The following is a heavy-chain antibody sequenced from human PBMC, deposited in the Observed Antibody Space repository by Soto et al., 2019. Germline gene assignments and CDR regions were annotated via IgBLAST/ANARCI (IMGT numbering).Heavy chain of an antibody. J-gene: IGHJ4*02. Sequence: VQLMQSGAEVKQPGSSVKVSCKASGGTFSSHSINWVRQAPGQGLEWMRGIITLFGTANYAQNFQGRVTITADQSTSTAYMELNSLRSDDTAVYYCAREVGYGDFSAALLDWGQGTLVTVSS. CDR3: AREVGYGDFSAALLD. CDR1: GGTFSSHS. D-gene: IGHD4-17*01. CDR2: IITLFGTA. V-gene: IGHV1-69*01.